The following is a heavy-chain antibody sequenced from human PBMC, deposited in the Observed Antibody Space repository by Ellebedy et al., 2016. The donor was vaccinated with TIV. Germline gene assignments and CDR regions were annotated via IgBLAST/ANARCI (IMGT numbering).Heavy chain of an antibody. D-gene: IGHD2-2*01. J-gene: IGHJ6*02. CDR2: VADDGNAK. V-gene: IGHV3-30*03. CDR3: ARDIVVVPAARRPYYYSGMDV. Sequence: GESLKISCAASGFTFSRFGMHWVRQAPGKGLEWVAVVADDGNAKVYADSVKGRFTISRDNAKNSLFLQMNSLRAEDTAVYYCARDIVVVPAARRPYYYSGMDVWGQGTTVTVSS. CDR1: GFTFSRFG.